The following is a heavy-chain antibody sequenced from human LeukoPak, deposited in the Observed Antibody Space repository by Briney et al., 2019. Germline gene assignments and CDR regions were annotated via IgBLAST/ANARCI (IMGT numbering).Heavy chain of an antibody. CDR3: ARVPLTVDYSSNWPGGSSFDY. J-gene: IGHJ4*02. D-gene: IGHD6-13*01. Sequence: ASVKVSCKASGYTFTTFYMHWVRQAPGQGLEWMGIINPSGGRTSSAQKFQGRVIMTRDTSTSTVYMELSSLRSEDTAVYYCARVPLTVDYSSNWPGGSSFDYWGQGTLATVSS. CDR2: INPSGGRT. CDR1: GYTFTTFY. V-gene: IGHV1-46*01.